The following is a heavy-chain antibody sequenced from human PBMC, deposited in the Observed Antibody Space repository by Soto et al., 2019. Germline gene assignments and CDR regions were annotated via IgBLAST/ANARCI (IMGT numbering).Heavy chain of an antibody. CDR3: ASRDPYGDYAHAFDI. V-gene: IGHV4-4*02. Sequence: QVQLQESGPGLVKPSGTLSLTCAVSGGSLISSRWWNWVRQPPGTGLEWIGDIYQSGSTDYNPSLKSRVTISVDKFKNQFSLTLNSVTAADTAVYYCASRDPYGDYAHAFDIWGLGTVVTVSS. D-gene: IGHD4-17*01. CDR1: GGSLISSRW. J-gene: IGHJ3*02. CDR2: IYQSGST.